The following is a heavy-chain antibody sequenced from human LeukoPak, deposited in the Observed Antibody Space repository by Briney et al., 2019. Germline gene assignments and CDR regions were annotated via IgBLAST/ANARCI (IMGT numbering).Heavy chain of an antibody. J-gene: IGHJ4*02. V-gene: IGHV3-74*01. CDR3: ARGRPHGNDY. Sequence: GGSLRLSCAASGFTFSSYWMNWVRHAPGKGLVWVSRIASDGSSTTYADSVKGRFSISRDNAKNTLYLQMNSLRDEDTAVYYCARGRPHGNDYWGQGTLVTVSS. CDR1: GFTFSSYW. D-gene: IGHD4-23*01. CDR2: IASDGSST.